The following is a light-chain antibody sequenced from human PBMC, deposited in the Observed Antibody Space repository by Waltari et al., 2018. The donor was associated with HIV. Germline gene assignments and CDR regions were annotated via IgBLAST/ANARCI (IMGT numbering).Light chain of an antibody. CDR3: QQYDNPVT. Sequence: DIQMTQSPSSLSASVGDRVTITCQASQDISNYLNWYQQKPGKAPKLLIYDASNLETGVPSRFSGSGSGTDFTFTISSLQPEDIATYYCQQYDNPVTFGQVTRLEIK. V-gene: IGKV1-33*01. CDR2: DAS. CDR1: QDISNY. J-gene: IGKJ5*01.